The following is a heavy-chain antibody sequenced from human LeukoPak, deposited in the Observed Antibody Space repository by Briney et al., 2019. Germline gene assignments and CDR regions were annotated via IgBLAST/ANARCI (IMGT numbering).Heavy chain of an antibody. J-gene: IGHJ4*02. CDR3: ARATSMIVVAPDY. Sequence: GGSLRLSCEASGFTFNTYVMHWVRQAPGKGLEYVSGINVNGGRTYYADSVKGRFTVSRDNSKNTLYLRMGNLRVDDMAVYFCARATSMIVVAPDYWGQGAPVTISS. CDR2: INVNGGRT. V-gene: IGHV3-64*02. CDR1: GFTFNTYV. D-gene: IGHD3-22*01.